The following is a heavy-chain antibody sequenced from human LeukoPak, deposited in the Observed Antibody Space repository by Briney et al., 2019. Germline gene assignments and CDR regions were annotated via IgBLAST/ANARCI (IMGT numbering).Heavy chain of an antibody. CDR1: GFTFSSYW. CDR3: ARGIAARKFDY. J-gene: IGHJ4*02. Sequence: GGSLRLSCAASGFTFSSYWMSWVRQAPGKGLEWVANIKQDGREKYYVDSVKGRFTISRDNAKNSLYLQMNSLRAEDTAVYYCARGIAARKFDYWGQGTLVTVSS. D-gene: IGHD6-6*01. V-gene: IGHV3-7*04. CDR2: IKQDGREK.